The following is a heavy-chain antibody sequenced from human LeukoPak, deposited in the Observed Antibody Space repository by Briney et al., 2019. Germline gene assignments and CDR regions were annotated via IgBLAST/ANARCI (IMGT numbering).Heavy chain of an antibody. CDR1: GFTLSSYV. CDR2: ILGGGDRT. CDR3: ARVPVGWYLDS. Sequence: GGFLRLSCAASGFTLSSYVMGWVRQAPGKGLEWVSAILGGGDRTYHADSVRGRFTISRDNSMNTLFLQMNSLRAEDTAVYYCARVPVGWYLDSWGQGTQVTVSS. D-gene: IGHD6-19*01. V-gene: IGHV3-23*01. J-gene: IGHJ4*02.